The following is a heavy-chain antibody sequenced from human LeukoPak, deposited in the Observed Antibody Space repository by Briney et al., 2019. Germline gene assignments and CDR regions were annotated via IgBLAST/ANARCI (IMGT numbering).Heavy chain of an antibody. CDR2: IYTSGSI. CDR1: GGSISSYY. D-gene: IGHD6-13*01. J-gene: IGHJ4*02. V-gene: IGHV4-4*07. Sequence: SETLSLTCTVSGGSISSYYWSWIRQPAGKGLEWIGRIYTSGSINYNPSLKSRVTMSVDTSKNQFSLKLSSVTAADTAVYYCARGLRIAATRMGYYFDYWGQGTLVTVSS. CDR3: ARGLRIAATRMGYYFDY.